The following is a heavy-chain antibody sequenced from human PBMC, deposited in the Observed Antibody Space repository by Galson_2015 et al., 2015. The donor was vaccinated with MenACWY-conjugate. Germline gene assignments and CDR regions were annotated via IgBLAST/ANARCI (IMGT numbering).Heavy chain of an antibody. CDR2: ISDSGDTT. Sequence: SLRLSCAASGFTFSYYAMSWVRQAPGKGLEWVSTISDSGDTTYFADSVRGRFTVSRDNSKNTLYLQINSLRAEDTAVFYCAKGFYRGPVGNAFDIWGQGTMVTVSS. V-gene: IGHV3-23*01. CDR1: GFTFSYYA. D-gene: IGHD6-13*01. CDR3: AKGFYRGPVGNAFDI. J-gene: IGHJ3*02.